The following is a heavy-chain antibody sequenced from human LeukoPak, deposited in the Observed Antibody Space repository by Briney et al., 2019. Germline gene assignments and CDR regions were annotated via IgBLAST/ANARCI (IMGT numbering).Heavy chain of an antibody. CDR1: GFTFSSYG. CDR3: ARRANWVYYYYGMDV. J-gene: IGHJ6*02. V-gene: IGHV3-33*01. CDR2: IWYDGSNK. Sequence: SGGSLRLSCAASGFTFSSYGMHWARQAPGKGLEWVAVIWYDGSNKYYADSVKGRFTISRDNSKNTLYLQMNSLRAEDTAVYYCARRANWVYYYYGMDVWGQGTTVTVSS. D-gene: IGHD1-1*01.